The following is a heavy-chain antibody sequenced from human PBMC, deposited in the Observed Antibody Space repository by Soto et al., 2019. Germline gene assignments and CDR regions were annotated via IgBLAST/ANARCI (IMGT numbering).Heavy chain of an antibody. D-gene: IGHD4-4*01. CDR3: AREPYGVTTVINRFDP. CDR2: IIPIFGTA. J-gene: IGHJ5*02. V-gene: IGHV1-69*12. CDR1: GGTFSSYA. Sequence: QVQLVQSGAEVKKPGSSVKVSCKASGGTFSSYAISWVRQAPGQGLEWMGGIIPIFGTANYAQKFQGRVTITADESTSTAYMELSRLRSEDTAVYYCAREPYGVTTVINRFDPWGQGTLVTVSS.